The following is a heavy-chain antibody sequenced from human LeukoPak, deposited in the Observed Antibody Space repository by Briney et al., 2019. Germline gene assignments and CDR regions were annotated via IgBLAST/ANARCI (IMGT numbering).Heavy chain of an antibody. CDR1: GGSISSGGYY. CDR2: IYYSGST. Sequence: SETLSLTCTVSGGSISSGGYYWSWIRQHPGKGLEWIGYIYYSGSTYYNPSLKSRVTISVDTSKNQFSLKLSSVTAADTAVYYCARRGYSYGYFDYWSQGTLVTVSS. J-gene: IGHJ4*02. D-gene: IGHD5-18*01. CDR3: ARRGYSYGYFDY. V-gene: IGHV4-31*03.